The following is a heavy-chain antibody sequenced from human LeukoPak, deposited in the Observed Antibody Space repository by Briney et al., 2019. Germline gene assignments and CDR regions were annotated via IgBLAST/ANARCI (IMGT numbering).Heavy chain of an antibody. Sequence: GGSLRLSCAASGFAFSSYAMSWVRHAPGKGVEWVSAICGSGGSTYYADSVKGRFTISRDHSKNTLYLQMNSLRAEDWAVYDCANVLFRSQTVTTYDVLHLGGERTMLTVSS. V-gene: IGHV3-23*01. CDR2: ICGSGGST. D-gene: IGHD4-17*01. J-gene: IGHJ3*01. CDR1: GFAFSSYA. CDR3: ANVLFRSQTVTTYDVLHL.